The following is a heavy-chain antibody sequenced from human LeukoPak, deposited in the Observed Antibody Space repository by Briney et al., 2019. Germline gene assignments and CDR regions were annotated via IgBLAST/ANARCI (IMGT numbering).Heavy chain of an antibody. Sequence: ASVKVSCKASGYTFTGYYMHRVRQAPGQGLEWMGRINPNSGGTNCAQKFQGRVTMTRDTSISTAYMELSRLRSDDTAVYYCARVLGYSGYDLVSPLDYWGQGTLVTVSS. V-gene: IGHV1-2*06. CDR3: ARVLGYSGYDLVSPLDY. CDR2: INPNSGGT. D-gene: IGHD5-12*01. J-gene: IGHJ4*02. CDR1: GYTFTGYY.